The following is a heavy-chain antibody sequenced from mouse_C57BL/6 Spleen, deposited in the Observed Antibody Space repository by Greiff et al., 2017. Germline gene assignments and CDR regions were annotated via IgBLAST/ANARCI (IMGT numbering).Heavy chain of an antibody. V-gene: IGHV10-1*01. Sequence: EVQRVESGGGLVQPKGSLKLSCAASGFSFNTYAMNWVRQAPGKGLEWVARIRSKSNNYATYYADSVKDRFTISRDDSESMLYLQMNNLKTEDTAMYYCVRHEDDIFAYWGQGTLVTVSA. CDR1: GFSFNTYA. CDR3: VRHEDDIFAY. J-gene: IGHJ3*01. CDR2: IRSKSNNYAT.